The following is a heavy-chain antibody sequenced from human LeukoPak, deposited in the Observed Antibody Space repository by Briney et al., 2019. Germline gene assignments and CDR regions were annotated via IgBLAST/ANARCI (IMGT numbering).Heavy chain of an antibody. V-gene: IGHV3-7*04. CDR2: IKEDGSEK. CDR1: GFTFSRYW. D-gene: IGHD1-7*01. J-gene: IGHJ3*01. Sequence: GGSLRLSCAASGFTFSRYWMTWVRQAPGKGLEWVANIKEDGSEKYYVDSVKGRFTISRDNANNSLCLQMNSLRAEDTAVYYCARGGGTNDLWGQGTIVPVSP. CDR3: ARGGGTNDL.